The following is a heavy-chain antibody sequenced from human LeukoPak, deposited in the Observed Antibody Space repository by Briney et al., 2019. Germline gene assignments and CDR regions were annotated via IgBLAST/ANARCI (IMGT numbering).Heavy chain of an antibody. V-gene: IGHV1-2*02. CDR2: INPNSGGT. Sequence: ASVKVSCKASGYTFTGYYMHWVRQAPGQGLEWMGWINPNSGGTNYAQKFQGRVTMTRDTSISTAYMELSRLRSDDTAVYYCAANWNDVEAFDTWGQGTMVTVSS. D-gene: IGHD1-1*01. J-gene: IGHJ3*02. CDR1: GYTFTGYY. CDR3: AANWNDVEAFDT.